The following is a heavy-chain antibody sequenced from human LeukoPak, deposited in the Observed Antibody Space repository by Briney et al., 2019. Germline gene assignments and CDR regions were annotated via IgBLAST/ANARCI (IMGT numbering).Heavy chain of an antibody. D-gene: IGHD1-1*01. CDR3: ATSHDRACND. CDR2: IRHDGDAK. CDR1: GFSFSDFW. Sequence: PGGSLRLSCAASGFSFSDFWMSWVRQAPGKGLGWVANIRHDGDAKNYVPSVRGRFTISRDNAKNSLYLQMNSLTVEDTAVYYCATSHDRACNDGGQGTRVTVSS. V-gene: IGHV3-7*01. J-gene: IGHJ4*02.